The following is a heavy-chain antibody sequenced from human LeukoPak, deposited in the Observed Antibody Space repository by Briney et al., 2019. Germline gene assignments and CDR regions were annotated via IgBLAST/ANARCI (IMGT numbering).Heavy chain of an antibody. D-gene: IGHD2-15*01. J-gene: IGHJ4*02. CDR3: ARGAPGSYCSGGSCPYFDY. CDR2: VNPNSGHT. V-gene: IGHV1-8*01. Sequence: ASVKVSRKASGYTFTSYDINWVRQATGQGLEWMGWVNPNSGHTGYAQKFQGRVTMTRNTSISTAYMELSSLRSEDTAVYYCARGAPGSYCSGGSCPYFDYWGQGTLVSVSS. CDR1: GYTFTSYD.